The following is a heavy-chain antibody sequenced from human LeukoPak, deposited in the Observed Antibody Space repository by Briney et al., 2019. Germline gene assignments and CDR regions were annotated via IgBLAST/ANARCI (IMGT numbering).Heavy chain of an antibody. CDR2: MNPNSGNT. Sequence: WASVKVSCKASGYTFTSYDINWVRQATGQGLEWMGWMNPNSGNTGYAQKFQGRVTMTRDTSISTAYMELSRLRSDDTAAYYCASGKGAAARFDPWGQGTLVTVSS. CDR1: GYTFTSYD. CDR3: ASGKGAAARFDP. D-gene: IGHD6-13*01. V-gene: IGHV1-8*02. J-gene: IGHJ5*02.